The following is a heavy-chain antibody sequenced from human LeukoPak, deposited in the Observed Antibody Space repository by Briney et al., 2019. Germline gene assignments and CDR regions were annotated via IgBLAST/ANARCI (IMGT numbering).Heavy chain of an antibody. D-gene: IGHD6-13*01. CDR1: GFTFSSYA. J-gene: IGHJ4*02. Sequence: RSGGSLRLSCAASGFTFSSYAMSWVRQAPGKGLEWVSGINWNGGSTGYADSVKGRFTISRDNAKNSLYLQMNSLRAEDTALYYCARNGGYYSSSWYTGWGQGTLVTVSS. CDR2: INWNGGST. V-gene: IGHV3-20*04. CDR3: ARNGGYYSSSWYTG.